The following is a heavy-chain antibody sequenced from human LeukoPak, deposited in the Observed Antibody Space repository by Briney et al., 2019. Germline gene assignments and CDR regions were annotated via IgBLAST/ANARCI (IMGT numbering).Heavy chain of an antibody. V-gene: IGHV3-23*01. D-gene: IGHD2-21*01. Sequence: PGGSRRLSCAASGFIFSTYAMSWVRQAPGKGLQWVSDISGRGDSTSYADSVKGRFTISRDNSKNTLYLQMNSLRTEDTAIFYCAKARSRCGGSGCTEIWDFDYWGRGTQVTVSS. CDR3: AKARSRCGGSGCTEIWDFDY. CDR2: ISGRGDST. J-gene: IGHJ4*02. CDR1: GFIFSTYA.